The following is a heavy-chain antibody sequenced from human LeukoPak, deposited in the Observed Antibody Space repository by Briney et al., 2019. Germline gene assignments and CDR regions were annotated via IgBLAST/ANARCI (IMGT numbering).Heavy chain of an antibody. D-gene: IGHD3-10*01. V-gene: IGHV3-30*04. CDR2: ISYDGNNK. CDR1: GFTFSSYA. Sequence: GGSLRLSCAASGFTFSSYAMHWVRQAPGKGLEWVAVISYDGNNKYYADSVKGRFTISRDNSKNTLYLQMNSLRAEDTAVYYCAREGIGFDPWGQGTLVTVSS. J-gene: IGHJ5*02. CDR3: AREGIGFDP.